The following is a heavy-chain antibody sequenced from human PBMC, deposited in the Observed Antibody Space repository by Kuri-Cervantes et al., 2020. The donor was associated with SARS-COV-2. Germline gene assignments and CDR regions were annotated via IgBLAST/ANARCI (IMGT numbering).Heavy chain of an antibody. D-gene: IGHD3-16*01. J-gene: IGHJ4*02. Sequence: TLSLTCTVSGGAISTSGVSVGWIRQPPGKALEWLALIYWDDDKRYGPSLKSRLTVTKDTSKNQVVLTMTNMDPVDTATYYCAHTGAGDLFDYWGQGTLVTVSS. CDR1: GGAISTSGVS. V-gene: IGHV2-5*05. CDR3: AHTGAGDLFDY. CDR2: IYWDDDK.